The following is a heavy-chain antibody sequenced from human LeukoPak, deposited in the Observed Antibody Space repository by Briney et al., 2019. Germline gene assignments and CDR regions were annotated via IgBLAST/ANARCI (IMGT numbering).Heavy chain of an antibody. Sequence: ASVKVSCKASGYTFTSYYMHWVRQAPGQGLEWMGWMNPNSGNTGYAQKFQGRVTITRNTSISTAYMELSSLRSDDTAVYYCARDAGFGELIWGPWGQGTLVTVSS. J-gene: IGHJ5*02. CDR1: GYTFTSYY. D-gene: IGHD3-10*01. V-gene: IGHV1-8*03. CDR2: MNPNSGNT. CDR3: ARDAGFGELIWGP.